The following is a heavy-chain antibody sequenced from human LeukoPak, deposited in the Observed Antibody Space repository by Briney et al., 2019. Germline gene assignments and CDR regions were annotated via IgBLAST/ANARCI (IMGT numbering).Heavy chain of an antibody. CDR3: ARGGAHGMDV. CDR2: MSGDADVI. Sequence: GGSLRLSCAASGFTFSDYYMTWIRQVPGKGLEWVSYMSGDADVINYADSVKGRFTISRDNAKRSVYLQVNSLRAEDTALYYCARGGAHGMDVWGQGTTVTVSS. J-gene: IGHJ6*02. CDR1: GFTFSDYY. D-gene: IGHD1-26*01. V-gene: IGHV3-11*01.